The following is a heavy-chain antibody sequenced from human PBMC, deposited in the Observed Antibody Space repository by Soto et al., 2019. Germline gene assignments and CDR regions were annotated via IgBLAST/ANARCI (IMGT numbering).Heavy chain of an antibody. CDR1: GFTFTISA. J-gene: IGHJ6*02. CDR3: AADRGSSWYVSYYYYGMDV. D-gene: IGHD6-13*01. CDR2: IVVGSGNT. V-gene: IGHV1-58*01. Sequence: ASVKVSCKASGFTFTISAVQWVRQARGQRLEWIGWIVVGSGNTNYAQKFQERVTITRDMSTSTAYMELSSLRSEDTAVYYCAADRGSSWYVSYYYYGMDVWGQGTTVTVSS.